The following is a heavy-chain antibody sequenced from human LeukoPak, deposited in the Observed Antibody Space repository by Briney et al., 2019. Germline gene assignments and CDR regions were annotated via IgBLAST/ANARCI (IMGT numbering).Heavy chain of an antibody. CDR1: GFTFSNYL. J-gene: IGHJ4*02. Sequence: GGSLRLSCVASGFTFSNYLMNWVRQAPGKGLEWVSGISHSGSSIYYADSVKGRFTISRDNSKNTLYLQMDRLRVEDTAVYYCAMALDYWGQGTLVPVSS. CDR3: AMALDY. CDR2: ISHSGSSI. V-gene: IGHV3-23*01.